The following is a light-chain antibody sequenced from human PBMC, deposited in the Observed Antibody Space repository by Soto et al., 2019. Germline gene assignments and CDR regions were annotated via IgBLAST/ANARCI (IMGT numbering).Light chain of an antibody. J-gene: IGKJ1*01. CDR2: EAS. Sequence: EIVWTQSPGTLSLSPGQRVTLSCRASQSINTNYLAWYQEKPGQAPRLLIYEASSRAAGIPDRFIGSGSGTDFTLTISRLEPEDSAVYYCQQYGLSPRTFGQGTKVDIK. CDR1: QSINTNY. CDR3: QQYGLSPRT. V-gene: IGKV3-20*01.